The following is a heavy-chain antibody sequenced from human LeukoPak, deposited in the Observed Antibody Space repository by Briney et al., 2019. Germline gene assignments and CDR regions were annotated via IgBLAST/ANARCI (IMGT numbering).Heavy chain of an antibody. Sequence: GGSLGLSCAASGFTFSSHYMNWVRQAPGKGLEWVSYIPSSSSTIYYADSVKGRFTVSRHHAKNSLYLQMNRLRGEDTAVYYCACPAYCGGDCYGWGQGTLVTVSS. D-gene: IGHD2-21*01. V-gene: IGHV3-48*01. CDR2: IPSSSSTI. CDR3: ACPAYCGGDCYG. CDR1: GFTFSSHY. J-gene: IGHJ4*02.